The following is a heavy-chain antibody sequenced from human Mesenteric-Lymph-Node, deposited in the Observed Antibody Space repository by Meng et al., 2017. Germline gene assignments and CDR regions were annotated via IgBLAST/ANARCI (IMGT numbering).Heavy chain of an antibody. J-gene: IGHJ3*02. CDR2: MNPNSGNT. D-gene: IGHD3-3*01. V-gene: IGHV1-8*01. CDR3: ARASSRAITIFGVDDAFDI. CDR1: GYTFTSYD. Sequence: VKVSCKASGYTFTSYDINWVRQATGQGLEWMGWMNPNSGNTGYAQKFQGRVTMTRNTSISTAYMELSSLRSEDTAVYYCARASSRAITIFGVDDAFDIWGQGTMVTVSS.